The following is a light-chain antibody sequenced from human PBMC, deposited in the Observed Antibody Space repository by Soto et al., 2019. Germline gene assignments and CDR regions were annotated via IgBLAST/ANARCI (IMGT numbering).Light chain of an antibody. J-gene: IGKJ5*01. Sequence: IQLTQSPSSLSASVGDRVTITCRASHGISSYLAWYQQKPGKALKLLIYAASTFQSGVPSRFSGSGSGTDFTLTISSLQPEDFATYYCQQLNPYPITFGQGTRLEIK. V-gene: IGKV1-9*01. CDR1: HGISSY. CDR3: QQLNPYPIT. CDR2: AAS.